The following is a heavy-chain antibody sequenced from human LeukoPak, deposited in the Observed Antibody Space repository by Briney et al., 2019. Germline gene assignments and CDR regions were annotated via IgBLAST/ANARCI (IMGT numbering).Heavy chain of an antibody. D-gene: IGHD4-23*01. Sequence: PVKVSCKASGGTFSRFTLSWVRQAPGQGFEWMGGVTPLFGTANFAQRFQGRVSITAVESLSTAYMELSSLRYEDTAVYYCARGWLAETTVVTPYNYWGQGTLVTASS. J-gene: IGHJ4*02. CDR3: ARGWLAETTVVTPYNY. CDR2: VTPLFGTA. V-gene: IGHV1-69*13. CDR1: GGTFSRFT.